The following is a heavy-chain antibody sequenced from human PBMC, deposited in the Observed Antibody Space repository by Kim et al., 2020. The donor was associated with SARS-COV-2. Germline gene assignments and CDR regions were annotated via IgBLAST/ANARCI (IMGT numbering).Heavy chain of an antibody. D-gene: IGHD3-22*01. CDR1: GFTFSSYG. Sequence: GGSLRLSCAASGFTFSSYGMHWVRQAPGKGLEWVAVISYDGSNKYYADSVKGRFTISRDNSKNTLYLQMNSLRAEDTAVYYCAKEEHRGDYYDSSGYYCPDYWGQGTLVTVSS. CDR2: ISYDGSNK. V-gene: IGHV3-30*18. J-gene: IGHJ4*02. CDR3: AKEEHRGDYYDSSGYYCPDY.